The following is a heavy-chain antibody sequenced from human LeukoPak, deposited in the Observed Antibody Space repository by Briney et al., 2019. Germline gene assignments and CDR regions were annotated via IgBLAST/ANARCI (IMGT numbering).Heavy chain of an antibody. Sequence: GGSLRLSCVASGFTFSPYWMHWVRQARGKGLVWVSHINGDGTSTNYADSVEGRFTISRDNAKNTVYLEMNSLRADDTAVYYCARDRSYAMEVWGRGTTVAVSS. CDR1: GFTFSPYW. CDR3: ARDRSYAMEV. V-gene: IGHV3-74*01. J-gene: IGHJ6*02. CDR2: INGDGTST.